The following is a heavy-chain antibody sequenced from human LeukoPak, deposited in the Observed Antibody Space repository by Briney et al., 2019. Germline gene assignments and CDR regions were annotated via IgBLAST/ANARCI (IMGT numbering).Heavy chain of an antibody. D-gene: IGHD3-3*01. CDR1: GFTFSSYA. J-gene: IGHJ4*02. CDR2: ISGSGGST. CDR3: AKIYDFWSGYYRGLDY. V-gene: IGHV3-23*01. Sequence: PGGSLRLSCAASGFTFSSYAMSWVRQAPGKGLEWVSAISGSGGSTYYADSVKGRFTISRDNSKNTLYLRMNSLRAEDTAVYYCAKIYDFWSGYYRGLDYWGQGTLVTVSS.